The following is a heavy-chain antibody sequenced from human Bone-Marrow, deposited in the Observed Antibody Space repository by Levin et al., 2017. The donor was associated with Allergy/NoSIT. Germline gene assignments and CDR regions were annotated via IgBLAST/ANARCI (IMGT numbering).Heavy chain of an antibody. D-gene: IGHD3-10*01. CDR1: GYSFTSYW. J-gene: IGHJ6*02. CDR2: IYPGDSDT. Sequence: KYGESLKISCKGSGYSFTSYWIGWVRQMPGKGLEWMGIIYPGDSDTRYSPSFQGQVTISADKSISTAYLQWSSLKASDTAMYYCARHSITMVRGVNRFFLSAPYYYGMDVWGQGTTVTVSS. V-gene: IGHV5-51*01. CDR3: ARHSITMVRGVNRFFLSAPYYYGMDV.